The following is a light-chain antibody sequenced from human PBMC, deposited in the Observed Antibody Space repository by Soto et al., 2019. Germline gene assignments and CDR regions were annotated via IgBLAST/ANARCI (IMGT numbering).Light chain of an antibody. CDR3: QQYNSYWT. Sequence: DIQMTQSPSTLSASVGDRVTITCRASQSISSWLAWYQQKPGKAPKLLIYKASSLESGVPSRFSGSVSGTEFTLTISSLQPDGFATYYCQQYNSYWTFGQGTKVEIK. CDR2: KAS. J-gene: IGKJ1*01. V-gene: IGKV1-5*03. CDR1: QSISSW.